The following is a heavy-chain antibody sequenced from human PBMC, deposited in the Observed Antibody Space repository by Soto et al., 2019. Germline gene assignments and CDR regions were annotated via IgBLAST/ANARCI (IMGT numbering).Heavy chain of an antibody. CDR3: ARDHESGCGDSVPAGVDY. CDR1: GLIFGRFG. Sequence: QVQLVESGGGVVQPGRSLKLSCAASGLIFGRFGMHWVRQPPGKGREWVAVIWNDGSNKLYADSVQGRFTISRDNSKNILSLEMDSLRADDTAVYYCARDHESGCGDSVPAGVDYWGQGTLVTVSS. D-gene: IGHD2-21*02. V-gene: IGHV3-33*01. J-gene: IGHJ4*02. CDR2: IWNDGSNK.